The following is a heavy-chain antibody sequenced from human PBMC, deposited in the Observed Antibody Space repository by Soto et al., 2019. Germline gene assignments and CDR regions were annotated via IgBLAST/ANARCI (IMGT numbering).Heavy chain of an antibody. D-gene: IGHD2-2*02. Sequence: QAQLVQSGAEVKKPGASVKVSCKASGYTFTNYYIHWVRQAPGQGLEWMGIINPIGGDTTYAQHFQGRLTMTTDTFTSTVYMELSSLRSEDTAVYYCARAPAAISWFDPWGQGTLVTVSS. CDR1: GYTFTNYY. V-gene: IGHV1-46*01. J-gene: IGHJ5*02. CDR3: ARAPAAISWFDP. CDR2: INPIGGDT.